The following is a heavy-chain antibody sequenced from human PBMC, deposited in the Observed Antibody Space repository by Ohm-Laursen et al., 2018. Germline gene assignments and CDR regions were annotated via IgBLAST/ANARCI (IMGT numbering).Heavy chain of an antibody. CDR3: TRPNRSGVAALYYYGMDV. V-gene: IGHV3-73*01. CDR2: IRSKANSYAT. CDR1: GFTFSNDW. J-gene: IGHJ6*02. D-gene: IGHD3-3*01. Sequence: SLRLSCSASGFTFSNDWMSWVRQAPGKGLEWVGRIRSKANSYATAYAASVKGRFTISRDDSKNTAYLQMNSLKTEDTAVYYCTRPNRSGVAALYYYGMDVWGQGTTVTVSS.